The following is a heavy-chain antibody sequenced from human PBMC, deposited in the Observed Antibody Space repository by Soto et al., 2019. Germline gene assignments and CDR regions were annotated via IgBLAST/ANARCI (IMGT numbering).Heavy chain of an antibody. V-gene: IGHV3-23*01. Sequence: EVQLLESGGSLVQPGGSLRLSCAASGFSFSTYAMGWVRQAPGKGLEWVSAISGSGSATYYADPVKGRFTISRDNSKDTFYLQMNSLRAGDTAVYYCAKDIKGTGTNVIYASWGQGSLVTVSS. CDR3: AKDIKGTGTNVIYAS. D-gene: IGHD1-7*01. J-gene: IGHJ5*02. CDR2: ISGSGSAT. CDR1: GFSFSTYA.